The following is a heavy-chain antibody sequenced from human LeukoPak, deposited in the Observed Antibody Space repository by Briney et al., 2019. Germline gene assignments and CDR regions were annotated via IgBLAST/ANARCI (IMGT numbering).Heavy chain of an antibody. V-gene: IGHV5-51*01. CDR3: ARHRAAAEGGALDY. CDR1: GYSFTSYW. Sequence: PGESLKISCKASGYSFTSYWIGWVRQMPGKGLEGMGIIYPGDSDTRHSPSLQGQVTISADKSISAAYLQWSGLKASDSAMYYCARHRAAAEGGALDYWGQGTLVTVSS. J-gene: IGHJ4*02. D-gene: IGHD6-13*01. CDR2: IYPGDSDT.